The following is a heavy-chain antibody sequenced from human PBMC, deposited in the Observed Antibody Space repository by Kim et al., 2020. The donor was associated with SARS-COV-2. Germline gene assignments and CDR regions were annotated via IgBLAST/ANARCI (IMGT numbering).Heavy chain of an antibody. D-gene: IGHD4-17*01. V-gene: IGHV3-53*01. CDR2: T. Sequence: TYYAGSVKGRFTISRDNAKNTLYLQMNGLRAEDTAVYYCASPTVTGHYGYWGQGTLVTVSS. J-gene: IGHJ4*02. CDR3: ASPTVTGHYGY.